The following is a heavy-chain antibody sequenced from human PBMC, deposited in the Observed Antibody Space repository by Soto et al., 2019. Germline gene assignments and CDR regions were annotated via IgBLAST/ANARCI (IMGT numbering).Heavy chain of an antibody. CDR1: GFTVSSNY. V-gene: IGHV3-53*02. Sequence: EVQLVETGGGLIQPGGSLRLSCAASGFTVSSNYMSWVRQAPGKGLEWVSVIYSGGSTYYADSVKGRFTISRDNSKNTLYLQMNSLRAEDPDVYYCARGPGDYVVDYWGQGTLVTVSS. J-gene: IGHJ4*02. CDR2: IYSGGST. D-gene: IGHD4-17*01. CDR3: ARGPGDYVVDY.